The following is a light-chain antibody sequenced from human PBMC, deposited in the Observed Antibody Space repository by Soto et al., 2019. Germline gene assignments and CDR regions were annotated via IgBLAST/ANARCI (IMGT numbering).Light chain of an antibody. CDR3: QQYNNWPIT. CDR1: QNIISN. CDR2: GTS. J-gene: IGKJ5*01. Sequence: EIVMTQSPATLSVSPGERATLSCRANQNIISNLAWYQQEPGQAPTLLIYGTSTRATGVPARFSGSGSGTEFTLTISSLQSEDFEVYYCQQYNNWPITFGQGTRLEIK. V-gene: IGKV3-15*01.